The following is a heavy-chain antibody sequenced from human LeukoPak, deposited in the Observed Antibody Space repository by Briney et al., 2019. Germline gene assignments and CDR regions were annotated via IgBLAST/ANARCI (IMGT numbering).Heavy chain of an antibody. CDR3: AKDSVEAAGDY. J-gene: IGHJ4*02. CDR1: GFTFSSYG. Sequence: GRSLRFSCAASGFTFSSYGMHWVRQAPGKGLEWVAVISYDGSNKYYADSVKGRFTISRDNSKNTLYLQMNSLRAEDTAVYYCAKDSVEAAGDYWGQGTLATVSS. D-gene: IGHD6-13*01. V-gene: IGHV3-30*18. CDR2: ISYDGSNK.